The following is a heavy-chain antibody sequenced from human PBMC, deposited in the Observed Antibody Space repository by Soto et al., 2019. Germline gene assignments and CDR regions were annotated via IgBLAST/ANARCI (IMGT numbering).Heavy chain of an antibody. CDR1: GGSISSGGYY. V-gene: IGHV4-31*02. J-gene: IGHJ4*02. Sequence: PSETLSLTCTVSGGSISSGGYYWSWIRQHPGKGLEWIGYIYYSGSTYYNPSLKSRVTISVDTSKNQFSLKLSSVTAADTAVYYCAREYRLSDYYDYVWDEVYFDYWGQGTLVTVSS. CDR2: IYYSGST. CDR3: AREYRLSDYYDYVWDEVYFDY. D-gene: IGHD3-16*01.